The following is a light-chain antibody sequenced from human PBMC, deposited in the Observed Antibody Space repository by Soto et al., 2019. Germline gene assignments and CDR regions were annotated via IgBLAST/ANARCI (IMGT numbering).Light chain of an antibody. CDR1: QRISSY. V-gene: IGKV1-39*01. CDR3: QQSYSTPRT. Sequence: DIQMTQSPSSLSASVGGRVTITCRASQRISSYLNWYQQKPGEAPKLLMYAASSLQSGVPSRFSGSGSGTDFTLTISSLQPEDVTTYYCQQSYSTPRTFAQGTKV. CDR2: AAS. J-gene: IGKJ1*01.